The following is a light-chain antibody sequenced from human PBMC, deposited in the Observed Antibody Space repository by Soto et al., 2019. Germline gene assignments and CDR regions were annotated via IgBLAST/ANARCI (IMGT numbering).Light chain of an antibody. Sequence: EIVLTQSPGTLSVSPGEIATLSCRASQSVSSSYLAWYQQKPGQAPRLLIYGASSRATGIPDRFSGSGSGTDFPPTISILAPEDFAVYYCQQYGSPLTFGGGTKVDIK. V-gene: IGKV3-20*01. CDR3: QQYGSPLT. CDR1: QSVSSSY. J-gene: IGKJ4*01. CDR2: GAS.